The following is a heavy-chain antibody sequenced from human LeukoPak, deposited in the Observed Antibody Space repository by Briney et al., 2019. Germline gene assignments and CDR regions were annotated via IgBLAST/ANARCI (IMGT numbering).Heavy chain of an antibody. CDR2: IWYDGSNK. J-gene: IGHJ4*02. V-gene: IGHV3-33*01. CDR3: ARDRGNSGWYADY. Sequence: PGRSLRLSCAASGFTFSSYGMHWVRQAPGKGLEWVAVIWYDGSNKYYADSVKGRFTISRDNSKNTLYLQMNSLRAEDTAVYYCARDRGNSGWYADYWGQGTLVTVSS. CDR1: GFTFSSYG. D-gene: IGHD6-19*01.